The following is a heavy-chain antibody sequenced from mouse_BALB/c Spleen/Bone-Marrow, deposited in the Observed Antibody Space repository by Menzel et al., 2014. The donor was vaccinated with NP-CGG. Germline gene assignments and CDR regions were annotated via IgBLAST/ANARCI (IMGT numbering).Heavy chain of an antibody. D-gene: IGHD2-2*01. CDR3: SSPGYGGCQDV. J-gene: IGHJ1*01. CDR1: GFDFSRYW. V-gene: IGHV4-1*02. CDR2: INPDSSTI. Sequence: EVQLVESGGGLVQPGGSLKLSCAASGFDFSRYWMTWVRQAPGKGLEWIGEINPDSSTINYTPSLKDKFIISRDNAKKTLYLQMIKVRSADTALYYCSSPGYGGCQDVWGAGTTVTVSS.